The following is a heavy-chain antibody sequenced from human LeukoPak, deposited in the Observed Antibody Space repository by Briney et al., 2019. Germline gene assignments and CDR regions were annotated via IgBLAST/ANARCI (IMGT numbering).Heavy chain of an antibody. CDR3: ARGITYYDFWSGYWDPGAFDI. J-gene: IGHJ3*02. CDR1: GGSISSYY. V-gene: IGHV4-59*12. CDR2: IYYSGST. D-gene: IGHD3-3*01. Sequence: SETLSLTCTVSGGSISSYYWSWIRQPPGKGLEWIGYIYYSGSTNYNPSLKSRVTISVDMSKNHFSLRLSSVTAADTAVYYCARGITYYDFWSGYWDPGAFDIWGQGTMVTVSS.